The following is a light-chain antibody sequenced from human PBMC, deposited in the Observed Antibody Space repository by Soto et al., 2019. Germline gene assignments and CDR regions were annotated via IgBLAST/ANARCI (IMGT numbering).Light chain of an antibody. V-gene: IGKV3-20*01. Sequence: EILMTQSPVTLSFSPGERSXLXXXXSQTVIHNYLAWHQQKPGQTPRLLIYDTSSRATGIPDRFSGSGSGTDFTLTISRLEPEDFAVYYCQHYGSSPPITFGQGTRLEIK. CDR1: QTVIHNY. CDR3: QHYGSSPPIT. J-gene: IGKJ5*01. CDR2: DTS.